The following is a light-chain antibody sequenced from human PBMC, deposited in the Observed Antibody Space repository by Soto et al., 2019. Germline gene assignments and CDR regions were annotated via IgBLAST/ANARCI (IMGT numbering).Light chain of an antibody. CDR3: ASYTGTSTDVL. CDR1: SSDIGAYNY. Sequence: QSALTQPASVSGSPGQSTTISCAGTSSDIGAYNYVSWYQQHPGRAPKLMLYEVSHRPSGVSNRFSGSKSANTASLTISGLQPEDEADYYCASYTGTSTDVLFGGGTKLTVL. V-gene: IGLV2-14*01. CDR2: EVS. J-gene: IGLJ2*01.